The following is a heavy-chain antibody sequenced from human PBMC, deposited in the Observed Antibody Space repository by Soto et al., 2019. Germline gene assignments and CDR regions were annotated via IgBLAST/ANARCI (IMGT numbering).Heavy chain of an antibody. D-gene: IGHD7-27*01. Sequence: SETLSLTCAVYSGSFSGYYWSWIRQPPGKGLEWIGEINQSGSTNYKSSLKSRVTISVDTSKNQFSLKLSSVTAADTAVYYCAAADWGHNFYYCMDVWGQGTSVTVSS. V-gene: IGHV4-34*01. CDR2: INQSGST. CDR1: SGSFSGYY. CDR3: AAADWGHNFYYCMDV. J-gene: IGHJ6*02.